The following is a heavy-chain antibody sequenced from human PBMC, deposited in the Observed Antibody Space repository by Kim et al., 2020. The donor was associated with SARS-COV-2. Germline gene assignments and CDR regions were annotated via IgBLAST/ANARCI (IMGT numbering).Heavy chain of an antibody. V-gene: IGHV3-7*03. D-gene: IGHD3-22*01. J-gene: IGHJ4*02. CDR2: IKQDGSET. Sequence: GGSLRLSCAVSGFTFTNFWMSWVRQAPGKGLEWVANIKQDGSETYYVASVKGRFTISRDNAKNSLYLQMNSLIVEDTAVYHCASGGSSYYPRGGYWGQGT. CDR3: ASGGSSYYPRGGY. CDR1: GFTFTNFW.